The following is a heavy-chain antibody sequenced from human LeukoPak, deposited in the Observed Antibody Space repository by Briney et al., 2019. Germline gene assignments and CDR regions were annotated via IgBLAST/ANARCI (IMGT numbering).Heavy chain of an antibody. Sequence: KTSETLSLTCSVSGGPPSTYTWSWIRQSPGKGLEWIGYIYHGGTTNYSPSLKSRATISAHTARNQFSLRLRSVTAADTAIYYCARDTSVGYEMQYWGQGTLVSVSS. CDR3: ARDTSVGYEMQY. D-gene: IGHD3-16*01. CDR1: GGPPSTYT. CDR2: IYHGGTT. J-gene: IGHJ4*02. V-gene: IGHV4-59*01.